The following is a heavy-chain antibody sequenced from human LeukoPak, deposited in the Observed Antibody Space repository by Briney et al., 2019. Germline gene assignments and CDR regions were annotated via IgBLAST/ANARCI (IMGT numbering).Heavy chain of an antibody. D-gene: IGHD1-26*01. CDR1: GGSFSGYY. CDR3: ARGGGSYYY. V-gene: IGHV4-34*01. J-gene: IGHJ4*02. Sequence: SETLSLTCAVLGGSFSGYYWSWIRQPPGKGLEWIGEINHSASTHYNPSLKIRVTISVDTSTTQLPLKLSSVTAPDTAVYFCARGGGSYYYWGQGTLVTVSS. CDR2: INHSAST.